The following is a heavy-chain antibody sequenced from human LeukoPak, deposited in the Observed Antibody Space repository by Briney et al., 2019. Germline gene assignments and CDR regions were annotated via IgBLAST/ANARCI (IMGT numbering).Heavy chain of an antibody. D-gene: IGHD2/OR15-2a*01. Sequence: GGSLRLSCAASGFIFSSYWMSWVRQAPGKGLEWVAHIKQDGSEKYYVDSVKGRFTISRDNSKNTLYLQMNSLRAEDTAVYYCAKVGGKAFHWGQGTLVTVSS. CDR3: AKVGGKAFH. J-gene: IGHJ4*02. CDR2: IKQDGSEK. CDR1: GFIFSSYW. V-gene: IGHV3-7*03.